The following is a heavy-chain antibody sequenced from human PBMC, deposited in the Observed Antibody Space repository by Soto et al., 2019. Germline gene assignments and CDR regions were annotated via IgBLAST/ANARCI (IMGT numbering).Heavy chain of an antibody. CDR2: IWYDGSNK. J-gene: IGHJ6*02. V-gene: IGHV3-33*01. D-gene: IGHD3-22*01. Sequence: QVQLVESGGGVVQPGRSLRLSCAASGFTFSSYGMHWVRQAPGKGLEWVAVIWYDGSNKYYADSVKGRFTISRDNSKITLYLQMNSLRAEDTAVYYCARVHYDSSGYYFPEGYYYYYGMDVWGQGTTVTVSS. CDR1: GFTFSSYG. CDR3: ARVHYDSSGYYFPEGYYYYYGMDV.